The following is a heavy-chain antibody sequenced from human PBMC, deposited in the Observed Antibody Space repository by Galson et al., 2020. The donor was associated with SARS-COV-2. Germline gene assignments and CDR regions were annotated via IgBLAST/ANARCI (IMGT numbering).Heavy chain of an antibody. Sequence: TLSLTCALSGDSVSSDSAAWNWIRQSPSRGLEWLGRTYYRSKWYNDYVQSVESRITIKPDTSRNQFSLHLDSVTPEDTAIYYCARDFQYSIDYWSHGALVTVSP. V-gene: IGHV6-1*01. CDR2: TYYRSKWYN. D-gene: IGHD6-13*01. CDR3: ARDFQYSIDY. CDR1: GDSVSSDSAA. J-gene: IGHJ4*01.